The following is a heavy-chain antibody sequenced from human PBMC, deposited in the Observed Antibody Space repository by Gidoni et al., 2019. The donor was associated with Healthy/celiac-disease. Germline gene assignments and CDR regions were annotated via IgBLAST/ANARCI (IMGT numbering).Heavy chain of an antibody. CDR3: AKDMVGVVAATFYGMDV. Sequence: EVQLVESGGGLVQPGRPLRLSCAASGFTFDDYAMHWVRQAPGKGLEWVSGISWNSGSIGYADSGKGRFTISRDNAKNSLYLQMNRLRAEDTALYYCAKDMVGVVAATFYGMDVWGQGTTVTVSS. V-gene: IGHV3-9*01. CDR2: ISWNSGSI. J-gene: IGHJ6*02. D-gene: IGHD2-15*01. CDR1: GFTFDDYA.